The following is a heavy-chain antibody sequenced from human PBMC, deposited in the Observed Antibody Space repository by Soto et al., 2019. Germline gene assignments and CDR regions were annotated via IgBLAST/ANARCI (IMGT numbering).Heavy chain of an antibody. J-gene: IGHJ5*01. V-gene: IGHV1-3*01. CDR1: GYTFTSYA. CDR3: ARDRLELRFLEEDTWFGP. Sequence: APVKVSCKAFGYTFTSYAIHWGSQAPGQRLEWMGWINAGNGDTKYSQKFQSRVTINRDTYASKADMEVSSLRSEDTAVYYCARDRLELRFLEEDTWFGPRGQGTLVTLPS. D-gene: IGHD3-3*01. CDR2: INAGNGDT.